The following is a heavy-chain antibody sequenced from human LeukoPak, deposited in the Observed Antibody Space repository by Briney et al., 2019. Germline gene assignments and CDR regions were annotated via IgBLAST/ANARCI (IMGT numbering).Heavy chain of an antibody. D-gene: IGHD6-19*01. CDR3: AREWGRIAVAGGPGY. V-gene: IGHV3-33*01. J-gene: IGHJ4*02. CDR1: GFIFSNYG. Sequence: GGSLRLSCEVSGFIFSNYGMHWVRQTPGKGLEWLALIWYDGRTKFHADSVKGRFTISRDNSANTLYLQMSSLRVEDTAVYYCAREWGRIAVAGGPGYWGQGARVTVSS. CDR2: IWYDGRTK.